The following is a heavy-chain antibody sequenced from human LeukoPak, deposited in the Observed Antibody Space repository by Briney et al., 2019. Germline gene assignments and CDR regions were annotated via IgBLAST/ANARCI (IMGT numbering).Heavy chain of an antibody. Sequence: GGSLRLSCAASGFTFSGYSFNWVRQAPGKGLEWVSAISGSGGSTYYADSVKGRFTISRDNSKNTLYLQMNSLRAEDTAVYYCAKALYGSGSYFYYYYYGMDVWGQGTTVTVSS. D-gene: IGHD3-10*01. J-gene: IGHJ6*02. V-gene: IGHV3-23*01. CDR1: GFTFSGYS. CDR3: AKALYGSGSYFYYYYYGMDV. CDR2: ISGSGGST.